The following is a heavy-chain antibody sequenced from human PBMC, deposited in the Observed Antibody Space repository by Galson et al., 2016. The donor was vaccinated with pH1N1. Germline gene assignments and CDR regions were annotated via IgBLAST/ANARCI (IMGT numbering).Heavy chain of an antibody. J-gene: IGHJ4*02. CDR2: INPSGGST. CDR1: GYTFTSYY. V-gene: IGHV1-46*03. CDR3: ARSVVVVAARDY. D-gene: IGHD2-15*01. Sequence: SCKASGYTFTSYYMHWVRQAPGQGLGWMGIINPSGGSTSYAQKFRGRVTMTRDTSTSTVYMELSGLRSEDTAVYYCARSVVVVAARDYWGQGTLVTVSS.